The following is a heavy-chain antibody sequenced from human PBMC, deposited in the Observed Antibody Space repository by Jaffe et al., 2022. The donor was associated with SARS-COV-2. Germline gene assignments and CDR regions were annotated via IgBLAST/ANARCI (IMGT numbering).Heavy chain of an antibody. CDR1: GFTFKNAW. D-gene: IGHD5-12*01. CDR3: TTGPWLTQADYFYYYGMDV. V-gene: IGHV3-15*01. CDR2: IKSETDGGTT. Sequence: EVQLVESGGGLVKPGGSLRLSCAASGFTFKNAWMSWVRQAPGKGLEWVGRIKSETDGGTTDYAAPVKGRFTISRDDSKSTLSLQMNSLKTEDTAVYYCTTGPWLTQADYFYYYGMDVWGQGTTVIVSS. J-gene: IGHJ6*02.